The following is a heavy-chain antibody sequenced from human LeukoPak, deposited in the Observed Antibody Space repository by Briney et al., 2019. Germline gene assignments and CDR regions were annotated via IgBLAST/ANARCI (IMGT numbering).Heavy chain of an antibody. J-gene: IGHJ4*02. CDR3: AKEPAD. V-gene: IGHV3-20*04. Sequence: GGSLRLSCAAFGFNFDVYGMSWVRQAPGMGLEWVSSINWNGERIAVAESVEGRFTISRDNARSSVYLQMNSLRVEDTAIYYCAKEPADWGQGTLVTVSS. CDR2: INWNGERI. CDR1: GFNFDVYG.